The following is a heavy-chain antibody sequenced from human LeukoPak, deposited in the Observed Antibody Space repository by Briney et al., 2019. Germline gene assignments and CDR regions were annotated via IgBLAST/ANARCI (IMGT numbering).Heavy chain of an antibody. J-gene: IGHJ4*02. CDR1: GFTFNAYV. D-gene: IGHD3-22*01. Sequence: GGSLRLSCAASGFTFNAYVMHWVRQAPGKGLEWVAVMSYDGTNRNYADSVKGRFTISRDNSKNTLYLQMNSLRAEDTAVYYCARDPRSSGYFFDYWGQGTLVTVSS. CDR2: MSYDGTNR. V-gene: IGHV3-30*04. CDR3: ARDPRSSGYFFDY.